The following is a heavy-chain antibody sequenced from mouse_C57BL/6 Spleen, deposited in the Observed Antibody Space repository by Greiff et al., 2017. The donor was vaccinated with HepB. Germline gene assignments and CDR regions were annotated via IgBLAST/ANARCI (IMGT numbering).Heavy chain of an antibody. Sequence: EVKVIESGGGLVKPGGSLKLSCAASGFTFSDYGMHWVRQAPEKRLEWVAYISSGGDYIYYADTVKGRFTISRDNARNTLYLQMSSLKSEDTAMYYCTRAGTYAMDYWGQGTSVTVSS. D-gene: IGHD4-1*01. CDR3: TRAGTYAMDY. V-gene: IGHV5-9-1*02. CDR2: ISSGGDYI. J-gene: IGHJ4*01. CDR1: GFTFSDYG.